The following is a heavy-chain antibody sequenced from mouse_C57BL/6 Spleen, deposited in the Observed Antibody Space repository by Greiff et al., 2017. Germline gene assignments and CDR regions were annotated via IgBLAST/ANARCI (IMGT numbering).Heavy chain of an antibody. Sequence: DVKLQESGPGLVKPSQSLSLTCSVTGYPITSGYYWNWIRQFPGNKLEWMGYISYDGSNNYNPSLKNRISITRDTSKNQFFLKLNSVTTEDTATYYCARSNYFDYWGQGTTLTVSS. CDR1: GYPITSGYY. CDR2: ISYDGSN. J-gene: IGHJ2*01. D-gene: IGHD5-1*01. V-gene: IGHV3-6*01. CDR3: ARSNYFDY.